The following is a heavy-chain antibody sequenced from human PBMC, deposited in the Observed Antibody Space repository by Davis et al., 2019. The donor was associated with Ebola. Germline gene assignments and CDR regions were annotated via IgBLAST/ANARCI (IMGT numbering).Heavy chain of an antibody. D-gene: IGHD3-10*01. CDR3: ARDRSGYYGSAYYFDH. J-gene: IGHJ4*02. Sequence: PGWSLRLSCAVSGFTFRSYWMSWVRQTPGKGLEWVANIKQDGSAENYVDSVKGRFSISRDNTKNSLYLQMDSLRVEDTAVYYYARDRSGYYGSAYYFDHWGQGTQVTVSS. CDR2: IKQDGSAE. CDR1: GFTFRSYW. V-gene: IGHV3-7*01.